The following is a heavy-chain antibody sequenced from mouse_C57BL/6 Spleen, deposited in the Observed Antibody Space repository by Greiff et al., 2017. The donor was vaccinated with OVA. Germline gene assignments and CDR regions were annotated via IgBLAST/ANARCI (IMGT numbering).Heavy chain of an antibody. D-gene: IGHD2-1*01. CDR1: GYTFTSYD. CDR2: IYPRDGST. J-gene: IGHJ3*01. CDR3: AREGYYGNAWFAY. V-gene: IGHV1-85*01. Sequence: VMLVESGPELVKPGASVKLSCKASGYTFTSYDINWVKQRPGQGLEWIGWIYPRDGSTKYNEKFKGKATLTVDTSSSTAYMELHSLTSEDSAVYFCAREGYYGNAWFAYWGQGTLVTVSA.